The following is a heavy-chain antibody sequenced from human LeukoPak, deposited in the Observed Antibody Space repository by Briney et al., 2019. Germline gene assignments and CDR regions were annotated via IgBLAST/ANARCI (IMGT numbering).Heavy chain of an antibody. CDR3: ARGRFAGLNY. CDR1: GGSFSGYY. CDR2: INHSGST. D-gene: IGHD3-3*01. Sequence: SETLSLTCAVYGGSFSGYYWSWIRQPPGKGLEWIGEINHSGSTNYNPSLKSRVTISVDTSKNQFSLKLSSVTAADTAVYYCARGRFAGLNYWGQGTLVTVSS. V-gene: IGHV4-34*01. J-gene: IGHJ4*02.